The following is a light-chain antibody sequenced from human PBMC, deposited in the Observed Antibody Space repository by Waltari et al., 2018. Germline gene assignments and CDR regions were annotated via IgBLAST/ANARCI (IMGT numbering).Light chain of an antibody. V-gene: IGLV3-19*01. CDR1: SLKTYF. J-gene: IGLJ2*01. CDR3: NCRDSSGNHR. CDR2: VRN. Sequence: SSELTQDPAVSVAVGQTVRITCQGDSLKTYFASWYQQKPGQAPLLVFYVRNGRPSGIPDRFFGASTGDKSSLTITGAQAEDEADYFCNCRDSSGNHRFGGGTKLTVL.